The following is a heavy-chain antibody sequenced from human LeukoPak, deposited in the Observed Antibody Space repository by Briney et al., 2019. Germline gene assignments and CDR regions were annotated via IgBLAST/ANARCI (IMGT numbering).Heavy chain of an antibody. CDR3: ASGNYYGSGSYYGVGAYFDY. Sequence: PGGSLRLSCGASGFTFSDYYMSWIRQAPGKGLEWVSYISSSGSTIYYADSVKGRFTISRDNAKSSLYLQMNSLRAEDTAVYCCASGNYYGSGSYYGVGAYFDYWGQGTLVTVSS. V-gene: IGHV3-11*01. CDR1: GFTFSDYY. CDR2: ISSSGSTI. J-gene: IGHJ4*02. D-gene: IGHD3-10*01.